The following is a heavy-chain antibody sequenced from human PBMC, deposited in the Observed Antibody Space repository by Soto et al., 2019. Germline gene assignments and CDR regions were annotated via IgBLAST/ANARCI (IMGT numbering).Heavy chain of an antibody. D-gene: IGHD3-3*01. CDR1: GFTFSSYA. CDR2: ISYDGSNK. Sequence: GSLRLSCAASGFTFSSYAMHWVRQAPGKGLEWVAVISYDGSNKYYADSVKGRFTISRDNSKNTLYLQMNSLRAEDTAVYYCAREYYDFWSGYYTGVGYWGQGTLVTVSS. J-gene: IGHJ4*02. V-gene: IGHV3-30-3*01. CDR3: AREYYDFWSGYYTGVGY.